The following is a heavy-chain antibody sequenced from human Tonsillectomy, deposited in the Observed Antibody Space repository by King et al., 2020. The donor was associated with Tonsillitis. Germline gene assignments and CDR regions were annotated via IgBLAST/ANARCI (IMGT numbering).Heavy chain of an antibody. CDR1: GYTFSTHQ. J-gene: IGHJ3*02. V-gene: IGHV1-46*03. D-gene: IGHD2-21*01. CDR2: INPSGGST. CDR3: ARERTSVVPSSAFDI. Sequence: VQLVESGAEVKQPGASVMVSCTASGYTFSTHQMHWVRQAPGQGLEWMGIINPSGGSTTNAQKFQGRVTMTRDTSTSTVYMEVRNLRSEDTAVYYCARERTSVVPSSAFDIWGQGTVVTVSS.